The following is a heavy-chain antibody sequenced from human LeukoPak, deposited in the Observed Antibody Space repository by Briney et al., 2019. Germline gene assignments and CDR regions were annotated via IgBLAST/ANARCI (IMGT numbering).Heavy chain of an antibody. Sequence: GGSLRLSCAASGFIFSDYYMSWIRQAPGKGLEWVSYISSSGSTKYYADSVKDRFTISGDNAKNSLYLQMNSLRAEDTAVYYCASTHCSRTSCYGYFQHWGQGTLVTVSS. CDR1: GFIFSDYY. CDR3: ASTHCSRTSCYGYFQH. CDR2: ISSSGSTK. J-gene: IGHJ1*01. V-gene: IGHV3-11*04. D-gene: IGHD2-2*01.